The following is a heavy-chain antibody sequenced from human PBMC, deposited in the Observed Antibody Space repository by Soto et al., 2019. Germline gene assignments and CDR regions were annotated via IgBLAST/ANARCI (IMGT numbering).Heavy chain of an antibody. Sequence: SETLSHTCTVSGVSIHNSHSFWAWIRQPPGNGLQFIASVYHNGGAHYNSSLKSRVTISVDTANNQVSLRMRSLTAADTAFYYCGRVVEGATRHTDPDSWGQGILVTVSS. V-gene: IGHV4-39*01. J-gene: IGHJ5*01. D-gene: IGHD2-21*01. CDR3: GRVVEGATRHTDPDS. CDR2: VYHNGGA. CDR1: GVSIHNSHSF.